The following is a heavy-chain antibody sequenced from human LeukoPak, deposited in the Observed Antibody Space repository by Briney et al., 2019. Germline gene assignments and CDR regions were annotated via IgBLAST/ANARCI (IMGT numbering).Heavy chain of an antibody. CDR3: ARVHSIAVANEWFDP. V-gene: IGHV4-59*01. CDR2: IYYSGST. D-gene: IGHD6-19*01. CDR1: GGSFSSYY. J-gene: IGHJ5*02. Sequence: SETLSLTCTVSGGSFSSYYWSWIRQPPGKGLEWIGYIYYSGSTNYNPSLKSRVTISVDTSKNQFSLKLSSVTAADMAVYYCARVHSIAVANEWFDPWGQGTLVTVSS.